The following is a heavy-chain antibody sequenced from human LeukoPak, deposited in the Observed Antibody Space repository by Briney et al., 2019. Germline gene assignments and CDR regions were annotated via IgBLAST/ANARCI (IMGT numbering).Heavy chain of an antibody. CDR3: ARTVSGSPFTEIAAAGTGDWFDP. Sequence: PSETLSLTCTVSGYSISSGYYWGWIRQPPGKGLEWIGSIYHSGSTYYNPSLKSRVTISVDTSKNQFSLKLSSVTAADTAVYYCARTVSGSPFTEIAAAGTGDWFDPQGQGTLVTDSS. CDR2: IYHSGST. V-gene: IGHV4-38-2*02. J-gene: IGHJ5*02. CDR1: GYSISSGYY. D-gene: IGHD6-13*01.